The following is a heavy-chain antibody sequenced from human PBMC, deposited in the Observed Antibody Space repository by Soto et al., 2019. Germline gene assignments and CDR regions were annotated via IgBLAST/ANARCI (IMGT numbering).Heavy chain of an antibody. CDR1: GFTFNSYG. V-gene: IGHV3-30*03. J-gene: IGHJ6*01. CDR2: ISYDSTKS. Sequence: QVQLVESGGGVVQPGRSLGLVCAASGFTFNSYGMHWVRQGPGNGLEWVAVISYDSTKSYFADFVKVRFTISRDNSHSALYVDKRRLTGEDTAVYYCERTRSAWSDFHYNTVDVWGQGTTGTVSS. CDR3: ERTRSAWSDFHYNTVDV. D-gene: IGHD1-1*01.